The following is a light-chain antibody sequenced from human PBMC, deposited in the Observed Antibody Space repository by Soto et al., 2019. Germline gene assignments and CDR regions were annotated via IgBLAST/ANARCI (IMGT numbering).Light chain of an antibody. CDR1: QSVSSY. CDR2: GAS. V-gene: IGKV3-11*01. Sequence: EIVLTQSPGTLSLSPGERATLSCRASQSVSSYLAWYQQKPGQAPRLLIYGASTRATGIPARFSGSGSGTDFTLTISSLEPEDFAVYYCQHRSSWPLTFGGGTKVDIK. J-gene: IGKJ4*01. CDR3: QHRSSWPLT.